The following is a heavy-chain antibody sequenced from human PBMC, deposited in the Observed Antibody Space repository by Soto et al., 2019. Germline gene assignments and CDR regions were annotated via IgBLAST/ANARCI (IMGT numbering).Heavy chain of an antibody. Sequence: GGSLRLSCASSGFTFSNYWMHWVRETPGKGLVWVSRIDIAGSTTTYADSVKGRFTISRDNAKNTLYLQMNSLRAEDTAVYYCARDQTVAGPTTFDYCGQGTLVTVSS. CDR2: IDIAGSTT. CDR3: ARDQTVAGPTTFDY. CDR1: GFTFSNYW. V-gene: IGHV3-74*01. D-gene: IGHD6-19*01. J-gene: IGHJ4*02.